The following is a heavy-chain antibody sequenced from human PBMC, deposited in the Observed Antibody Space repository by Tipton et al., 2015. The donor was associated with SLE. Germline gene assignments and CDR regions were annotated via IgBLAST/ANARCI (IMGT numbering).Heavy chain of an antibody. J-gene: IGHJ4*02. CDR3: AKSLSPGSGLDY. V-gene: IGHV3-33*06. Sequence: SGFTFSSYGMHWVRQAPGKGLEWVAVIWYDGSNKYYADSVKGRFTISRDNSKNTLYLQMNSLRAEDTAVYYCAKSLSPGSGLDYWGQGALVTVSS. D-gene: IGHD6-19*01. CDR1: GFTFSSYG. CDR2: IWYDGSNK.